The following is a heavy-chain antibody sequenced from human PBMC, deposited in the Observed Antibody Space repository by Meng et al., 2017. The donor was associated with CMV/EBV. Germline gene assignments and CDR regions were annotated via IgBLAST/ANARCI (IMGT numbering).Heavy chain of an antibody. V-gene: IGHV1-2*02. CDR1: GYTFTGYY. Sequence: ASVKVSCKASGYTFTGYYMHWVRQAPGQGLEWMGWINPNSGGTNYAQKFQGRVTMTRDTSISTVYMELSSLRSEDTAVYYCARVPRYRFGGSYGMDVWGQGTTVTVSS. CDR3: ARVPRYRFGGSYGMDV. J-gene: IGHJ6*02. CDR2: INPNSGGT. D-gene: IGHD3-16*01.